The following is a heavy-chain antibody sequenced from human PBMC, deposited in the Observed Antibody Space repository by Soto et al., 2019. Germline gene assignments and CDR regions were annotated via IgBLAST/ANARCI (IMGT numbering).Heavy chain of an antibody. Sequence: ASVKVSCKASGYTFTSYGISWVRQAPGQGLEWMGWISAYNGNTNYAQKLQGRVTMTTDTSTSTAYMELRSLRSDDTAVYYCARVMHATIYDFWSGYPIDSWGQGTLVTVSS. V-gene: IGHV1-18*04. CDR2: ISAYNGNT. CDR1: GYTFTSYG. J-gene: IGHJ4*02. CDR3: ARVMHATIYDFWSGYPIDS. D-gene: IGHD3-3*01.